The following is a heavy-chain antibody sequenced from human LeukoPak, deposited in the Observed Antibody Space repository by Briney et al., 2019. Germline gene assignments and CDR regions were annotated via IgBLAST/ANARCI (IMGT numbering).Heavy chain of an antibody. D-gene: IGHD3-3*01. Sequence: ASLKLSCTPSGYTFTSYGISCVRHAPGQGLERMGWNSAYKGNTNFAQKLQGRVTMTTDTSTSTAYMELRSLRSDDTAVYYWARDWAGGTIFGVVITNHFDYWGQGTLVTVS. CDR3: ARDWAGGTIFGVVITNHFDY. V-gene: IGHV1-18*01. CDR1: GYTFTSYG. CDR2: NSAYKGNT. J-gene: IGHJ4*02.